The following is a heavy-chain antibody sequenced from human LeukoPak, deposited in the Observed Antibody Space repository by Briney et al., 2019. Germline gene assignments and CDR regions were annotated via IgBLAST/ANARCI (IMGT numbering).Heavy chain of an antibody. CDR2: INPSGGST. Sequence: ASVKVSCKASGYTFTSYYMHWVRQAPGQGLEWMGIINPSGGSTSYAQKFQGRVTMTRDTSTSTVYMELSSLRSEDTAVYYCARDVDGYGSGSYFHFDYWGQGTLVTVSS. V-gene: IGHV1-46*01. CDR1: GYTFTSYY. D-gene: IGHD3-10*01. J-gene: IGHJ4*02. CDR3: ARDVDGYGSGSYFHFDY.